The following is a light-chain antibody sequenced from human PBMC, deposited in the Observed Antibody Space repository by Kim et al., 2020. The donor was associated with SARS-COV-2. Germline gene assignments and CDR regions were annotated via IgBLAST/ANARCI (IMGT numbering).Light chain of an antibody. CDR2: AAS. CDR1: QSVSSS. J-gene: IGKJ2*01. Sequence: IVMTQSPATLSVSPGERATLSCRASQSVSSSLAWYQQKPGQGPSVLIYAASTRATGIPARFSGSGSGTEFTLTISSLQSEDFAIYYCQQYKDWYTFGQGTKLEI. V-gene: IGKV3-15*01. CDR3: QQYKDWYT.